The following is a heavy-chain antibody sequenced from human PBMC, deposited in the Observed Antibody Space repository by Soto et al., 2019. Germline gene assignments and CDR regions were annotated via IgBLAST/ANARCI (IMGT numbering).Heavy chain of an antibody. Sequence: GGSLRLSCAASGFTFSSYSMNWVRQAPGKGLEWVSYISSSSSTIYYAASVKSRFTNYRDNAKNSLYLQMNSLRDEDTAVYYRARDKGGYSGSDDDAFDIWGQGKMFTVSS. V-gene: IGHV3-48*02. CDR3: ARDKGGYSGSDDDAFDI. D-gene: IGHD1-26*01. CDR2: ISSSSSTI. J-gene: IGHJ3*02. CDR1: GFTFSSYS.